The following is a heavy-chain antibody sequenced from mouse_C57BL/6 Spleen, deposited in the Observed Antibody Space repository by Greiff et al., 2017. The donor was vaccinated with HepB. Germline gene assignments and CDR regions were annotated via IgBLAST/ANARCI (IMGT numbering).Heavy chain of an antibody. Sequence: VQLQQPGAELVKPGASVKLSCKASGYTFTSYWMHWVKQRPGQGLEWIGMIHPNSGSTNYNEKFKSKATLTVDKSSSTAYMQLSSLTSEDSAVYYCARDGSSYRVFDDWGQGTTLTVSS. V-gene: IGHV1-64*01. CDR2: IHPNSGST. CDR1: GYTFTSYW. J-gene: IGHJ2*01. CDR3: ARDGSSYRVFDD. D-gene: IGHD1-1*01.